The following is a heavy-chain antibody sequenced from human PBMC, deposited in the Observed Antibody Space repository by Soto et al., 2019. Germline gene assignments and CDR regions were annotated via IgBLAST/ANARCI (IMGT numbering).Heavy chain of an antibody. D-gene: IGHD1-1*01. CDR3: ARSWGTGDGSTLGYNWLDP. CDR1: GFTFSTYP. CDR2: ISHDGSNK. V-gene: IGHV3-30-3*01. Sequence: QVQLVQSGGGVVQPGRSLRLSCAASGFTFSTYPMHWVRQAPGKGLEWVAVISHDGSNKYYTDSVKGRFTISRDNSKNTLYVQMNSLRAEDTAVEYGARSWGTGDGSTLGYNWLDPWGQGILVTVSS. J-gene: IGHJ5*02.